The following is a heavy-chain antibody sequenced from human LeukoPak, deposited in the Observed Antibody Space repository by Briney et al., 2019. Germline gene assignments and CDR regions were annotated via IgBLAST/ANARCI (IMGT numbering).Heavy chain of an antibody. CDR1: GASISDYY. V-gene: IGHV4-4*07. J-gene: IGHJ6*03. Sequence: PSETLSLTCTVSGASISDYYWSWVRQPAGKGLEWIGRIYNSGSTNYDPSLKSRVTMSVDTSKNQVSLKLSSVTAADTAVYYCAREGCYSVSCTYFYYMDVWGKGTTVTVSS. CDR3: AREGCYSVSCTYFYYMDV. CDR2: IYNSGST. D-gene: IGHD2-15*01.